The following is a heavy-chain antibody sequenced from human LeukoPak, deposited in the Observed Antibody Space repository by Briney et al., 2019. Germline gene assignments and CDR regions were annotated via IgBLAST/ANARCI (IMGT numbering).Heavy chain of an antibody. CDR2: IYYSGST. J-gene: IGHJ4*02. CDR1: GGSISSYY. Sequence: LETLSLTCTVSGGSISSYYWSWIRQPPGKGLEWIGYIYYSGSTNYNPSLKSRVTISVDTSKNQFSLKLSSVTAADTAVYYCARAGSRYCSGGSCYWNLKIDYWGQGTLVTVSS. V-gene: IGHV4-59*01. D-gene: IGHD2-15*01. CDR3: ARAGSRYCSGGSCYWNLKIDY.